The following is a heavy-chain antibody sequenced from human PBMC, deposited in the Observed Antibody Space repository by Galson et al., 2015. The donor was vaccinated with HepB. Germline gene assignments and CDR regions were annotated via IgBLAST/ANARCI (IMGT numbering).Heavy chain of an antibody. V-gene: IGHV3-30*18. J-gene: IGHJ6*02. CDR1: GFTFSSYG. D-gene: IGHD6-19*01. Sequence: SLRLSCAASGFTFSSYGMHWVRQAPGKGLEWVAVISYDGSNKYYADSVKGRFTISRDNSKNTLYLQMNSLRAEDTAVHYCAKCPYSSGWYPHNLRGMDVWGQGTTVTVSS. CDR2: ISYDGSNK. CDR3: AKCPYSSGWYPHNLRGMDV.